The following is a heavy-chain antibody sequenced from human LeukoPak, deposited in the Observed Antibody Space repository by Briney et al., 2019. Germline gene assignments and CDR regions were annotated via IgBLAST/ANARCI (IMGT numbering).Heavy chain of an antibody. Sequence: SETLSLTCTVSGGSISSYYWSWIRQPPGKGLEWIGYIYYSGSTNYNPSLKSRVTISVDTSKNQFSLKLSSVTAADTAVYYCARHQGTAVAGKNNWFDPWGQGTLVTVSS. D-gene: IGHD6-19*01. CDR3: ARHQGTAVAGKNNWFDP. CDR2: IYYSGST. V-gene: IGHV4-59*01. J-gene: IGHJ5*02. CDR1: GGSISSYY.